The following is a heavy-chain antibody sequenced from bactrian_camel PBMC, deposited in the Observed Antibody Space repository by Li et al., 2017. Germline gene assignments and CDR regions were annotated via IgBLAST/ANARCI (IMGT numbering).Heavy chain of an antibody. Sequence: VQLVESGGGLVQPGGSLRLSCAASGFTFSMYSLSWVRQAPGKGLEWVSLISSTGGSTYYADSVWGRFTISRDNDKATVYLQMNSLKSDDTALYYCATNWTNGYQYWGQGTQVTVS. D-gene: IGHD1*01. CDR3: ATNWTNGYQY. CDR1: GFTFSMYS. J-gene: IGHJ4*01. CDR2: ISSTGGST. V-gene: IGHV3S40*01.